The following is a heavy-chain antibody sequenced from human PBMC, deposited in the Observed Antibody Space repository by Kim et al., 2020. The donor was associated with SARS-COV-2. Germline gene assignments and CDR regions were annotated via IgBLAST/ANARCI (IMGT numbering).Heavy chain of an antibody. V-gene: IGHV4-59*08. D-gene: IGHD2-21*01. CDR2: ISYSGST. J-gene: IGHJ6*03. CDR3: ARLGRLLHITTLRDHYYMDV. Sequence: SETLSLTCTVSGDSITNSDWGWIRQTPGKGLEWIGYISYSGSTNYNPSLKSRVTISVDRTKNQFSLKLISLTAADTAVYYCARLGRLLHITTLRDHYYMDVWGKETTVTVSS. CDR1: GDSITNSD.